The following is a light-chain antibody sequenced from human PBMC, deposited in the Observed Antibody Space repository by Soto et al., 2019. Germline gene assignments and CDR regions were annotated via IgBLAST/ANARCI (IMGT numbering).Light chain of an antibody. J-gene: IGKJ1*01. CDR3: QQYNNWPPWT. CDR1: QGISTY. Sequence: DIQLTQSPSFLSASVGDRVTITCRASQGISTYLAWYQQKPGKAPKLLIYVASTRATGIPARFSGSGSGTEFTLTISSLQSEDFAVYYCQQYNNWPPWTFGQGTKVEIK. V-gene: IGKV1-9*01. CDR2: VAS.